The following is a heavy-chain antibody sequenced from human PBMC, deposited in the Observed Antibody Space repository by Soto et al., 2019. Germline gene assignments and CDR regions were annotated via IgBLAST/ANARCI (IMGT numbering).Heavy chain of an antibody. D-gene: IGHD3-22*01. CDR2: ISSSSSTI. CDR1: GFTFSSYS. CDR3: ARDRLTTYYYDSSCSGWFDP. Sequence: GGSLRLSCAASGFTFSSYSMNWVRQAPGKGLEWVSYISSSSSTIYYADSVKGRFTISRDNAKNSLYLQMNSLRDEDTAVYYCARDRLTTYYYDSSCSGWFDPWGQGTLVTVSS. V-gene: IGHV3-48*02. J-gene: IGHJ5*02.